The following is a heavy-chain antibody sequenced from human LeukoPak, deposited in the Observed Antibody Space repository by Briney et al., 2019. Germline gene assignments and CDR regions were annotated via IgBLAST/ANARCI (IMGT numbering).Heavy chain of an antibody. CDR1: GFTFSTYA. D-gene: IGHD5-18*01. Sequence: PGGSLRLSCSASGFTFSTYAMHWVRQAPGKGLEYVSAISSNGGSTYYADSVKGRFTISRDNSKSILYLQMSSLRAEDTAVYYCVKDRWIQLWGNFDYWGQGTLVTVSS. J-gene: IGHJ4*02. CDR2: ISSNGGST. CDR3: VKDRWIQLWGNFDY. V-gene: IGHV3-64D*06.